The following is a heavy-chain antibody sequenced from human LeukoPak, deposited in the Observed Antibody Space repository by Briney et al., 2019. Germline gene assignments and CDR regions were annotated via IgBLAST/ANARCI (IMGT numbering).Heavy chain of an antibody. V-gene: IGHV1-24*01. J-gene: IGHJ4*02. CDR1: GYTLTELS. CDR2: FDPEDGET. D-gene: IGHD1-26*01. CDR3: ATDLLSSRGSYYDFDY. Sequence: GASVKVSCKVSGYTLTELSMHWVRQAPGKGLEWMGGFDPEDGETIYAQKFQGRVTMTEDTSTDTAYMELSSLRSEDTAVYYCATDLLSSRGSYYDFDYWGQGTLVTVSS.